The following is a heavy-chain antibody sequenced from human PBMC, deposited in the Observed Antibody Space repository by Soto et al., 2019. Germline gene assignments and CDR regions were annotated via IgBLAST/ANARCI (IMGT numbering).Heavy chain of an antibody. D-gene: IGHD6-19*01. V-gene: IGHV3-21*01. CDR2: ISSSSSYI. CDR3: ARELFGEQWLVITSGPEYYFDY. Sequence: GGSLRLSCAASGFTFSSYSMNWVRQAPGKGLEWVSSISSSSSYIYYADSVKGRFTISRDNAKNSLYLQMNSLRAEDTAVYYCARELFGEQWLVITSGPEYYFDYWGQGTLVTVSS. J-gene: IGHJ4*02. CDR1: GFTFSSYS.